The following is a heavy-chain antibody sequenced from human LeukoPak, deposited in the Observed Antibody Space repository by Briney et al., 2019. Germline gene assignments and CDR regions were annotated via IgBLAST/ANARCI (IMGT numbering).Heavy chain of an antibody. J-gene: IGHJ4*02. D-gene: IGHD5-18*01. Sequence: SETLSLTCAVYGGSFSGYYWSWIRQPPGKGLEWIGEINHSGSTNYNRSLKSRVTISVDTSKNQFSLKLSSVTAADTAVYYCARGPGTAMGTRYPLDYWGQGTLVTVSS. V-gene: IGHV4-34*01. CDR3: ARGPGTAMGTRYPLDY. CDR2: INHSGST. CDR1: GGSFSGYY.